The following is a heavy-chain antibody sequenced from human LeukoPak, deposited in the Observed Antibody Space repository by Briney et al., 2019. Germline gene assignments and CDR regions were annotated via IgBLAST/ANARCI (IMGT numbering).Heavy chain of an antibody. J-gene: IGHJ3*02. Sequence: ASVKVSCEASGYTFTDYGITWVRQAPGQGLEWMGIINPSGGSTSYAQKFQGRVTMTRDTSTSTVYMELSSLTSEDTAVYYCARGRGVVVPAAPTGDPFDIWGQGTMVTVSS. CDR1: GYTFTDYG. D-gene: IGHD2-2*01. CDR3: ARGRGVVVPAAPTGDPFDI. V-gene: IGHV1-46*01. CDR2: INPSGGST.